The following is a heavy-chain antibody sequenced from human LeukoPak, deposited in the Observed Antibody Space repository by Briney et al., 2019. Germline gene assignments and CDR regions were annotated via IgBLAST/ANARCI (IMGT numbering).Heavy chain of an antibody. V-gene: IGHV4-59*01. D-gene: IGHD6-13*01. CDR3: ARSGYSTRLYYYYGMDV. Sequence: SETLSLTCTVSGGSISSYYWSWIRQPPGKGLEWIGYIYYSGSTNYNPSLKSRVTISVDTSKNQFSLKLSSVTAADTAVYYCARSGYSTRLYYYYGMDVWGQGTTVTVSS. CDR2: IYYSGST. CDR1: GGSISSYY. J-gene: IGHJ6*02.